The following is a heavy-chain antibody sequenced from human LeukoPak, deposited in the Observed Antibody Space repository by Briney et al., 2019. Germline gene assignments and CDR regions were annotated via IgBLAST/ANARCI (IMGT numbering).Heavy chain of an antibody. V-gene: IGHV4-59*01. CDR3: ARARGYSYGWVDY. CDR1: GGSISSYY. CDR2: IYYSGST. J-gene: IGHJ4*02. Sequence: SETLSLTCTVSGGSISSYYWSWLRQPPGKGLEWIGYIYYSGSTNYNPSLKSRVTISVDTSKNQFSLKLSSVTAADTAVYYCARARGYSYGWVDYWGQGTLVTVSS. D-gene: IGHD5-18*01.